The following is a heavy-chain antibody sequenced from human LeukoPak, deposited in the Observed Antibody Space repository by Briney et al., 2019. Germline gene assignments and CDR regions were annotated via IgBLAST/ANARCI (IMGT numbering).Heavy chain of an antibody. CDR2: VDPEDGET. J-gene: IGHJ4*02. CDR3: ATDSLNLWELLGY. D-gene: IGHD1-26*01. CDR1: GYTFTDYY. V-gene: IGHV1-69-2*01. Sequence: ASVKVSCKVSGYTFTDYYMHWVQQAPGKGREGMGLVDPEDGETIYAEKFQGRVTITADTSTDTAYMELSSLRSEDTAVYYCATDSLNLWELLGYWGQGTLVTVSS.